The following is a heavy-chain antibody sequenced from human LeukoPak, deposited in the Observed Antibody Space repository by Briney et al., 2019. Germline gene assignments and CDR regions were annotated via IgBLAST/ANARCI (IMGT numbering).Heavy chain of an antibody. D-gene: IGHD5-12*01. CDR3: ARNSGYSGYVLDC. CDR1: GFTFSSYA. CDR2: ISYDGSNK. J-gene: IGHJ4*02. Sequence: PGRSLRLSCAASGFTFSSYAMHWVRQAPGKGLEWVAVISYDGSNKYYADSVKGRFTISRDNSKNTLYLQMNSLRAEDTAVYYCARNSGYSGYVLDCWGQGTLVTVSS. V-gene: IGHV3-30*04.